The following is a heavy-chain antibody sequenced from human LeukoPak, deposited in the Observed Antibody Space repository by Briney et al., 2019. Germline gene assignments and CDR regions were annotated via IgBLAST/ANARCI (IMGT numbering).Heavy chain of an antibody. V-gene: IGHV3-9*01. D-gene: IGHD6-6*01. CDR1: GFTFEEYA. Sequence: QPGRSLRLSCAASGFTFEEYAMHWVPQAPGKALEWFSGIRWNSGNIGHADSVKGLFIISRYNAKNSPYLQMNSLRAEDPGLYYCATDGRSAITARHAFDIWSQGTMVTVSS. CDR2: IRWNSGNI. J-gene: IGHJ3*02. CDR3: ATDGRSAITARHAFDI.